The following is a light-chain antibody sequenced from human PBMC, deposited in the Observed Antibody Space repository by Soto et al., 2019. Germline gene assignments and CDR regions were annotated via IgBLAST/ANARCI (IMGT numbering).Light chain of an antibody. CDR3: QQYGSSGT. Sequence: EIVLTQSPGTLSLSPGERATLSCRASQTVRNNYLAWYQQKPGQAPRLLIYGASNRATGIPDRFSGSGSATDFTLTISRLEPEDFAVYYWQQYGSSGTFGQGTKVDIK. CDR1: QTVRNNY. J-gene: IGKJ1*01. CDR2: GAS. V-gene: IGKV3-20*01.